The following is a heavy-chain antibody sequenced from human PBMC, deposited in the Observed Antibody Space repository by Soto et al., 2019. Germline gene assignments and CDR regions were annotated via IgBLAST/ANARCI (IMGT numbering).Heavy chain of an antibody. CDR2: FDSSDSSA. Sequence: GEALKISWKGSGYTFTSYWISWVRQTPGKGLELLVMFDSSDSSANYSPSFKGHVTISADKPIRTAYLQWSSLTSSDTAMYYCASHEHLMNWSPRNDRFDXWGQGTLLTVSX. J-gene: IGHJ5*02. CDR1: GYTFTSYW. V-gene: IGHV5-10-1*01. CDR3: ASHEHLMNWSPRNDRFDX. D-gene: IGHD1-1*01.